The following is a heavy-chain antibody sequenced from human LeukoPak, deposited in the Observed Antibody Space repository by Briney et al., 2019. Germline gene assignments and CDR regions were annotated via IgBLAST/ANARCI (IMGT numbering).Heavy chain of an antibody. J-gene: IGHJ6*02. CDR1: GFNGSSNY. Sequence: GGSLRLSCAASGFNGSSNYMSWVRQAPGKGLVWGSVIYSGGSTYYADSVKGRFTISRDNSKNTLYLQMNSLRAEDTAVYYCARDRDSYGYSYYYGMDVWGQGTTVTVSS. V-gene: IGHV3-66*01. CDR3: ARDRDSYGYSYYYGMDV. CDR2: IYSGGST. D-gene: IGHD5-18*01.